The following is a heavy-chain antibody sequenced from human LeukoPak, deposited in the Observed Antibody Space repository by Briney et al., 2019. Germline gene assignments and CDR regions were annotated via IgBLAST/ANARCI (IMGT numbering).Heavy chain of an antibody. CDR3: ARGLTRSLPLDY. V-gene: IGHV4-34*01. CDR2: INHSGST. J-gene: IGHJ4*02. Sequence: SETLSLTCAVYGGSFSGYYWSWIRQPPGKGLEWIGEINHSGSTNYNPSLKSRVTISVDTSKNQFSLKLSSVAAADTAVYYCARGLTRSLPLDYWGQGTLVTVSS. CDR1: GGSFSGYY.